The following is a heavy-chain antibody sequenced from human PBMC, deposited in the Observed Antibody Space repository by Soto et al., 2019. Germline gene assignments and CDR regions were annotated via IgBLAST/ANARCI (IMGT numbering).Heavy chain of an antibody. CDR1: GYTFTSYD. V-gene: IGHV1-8*01. CDR3: ARGGITIFGVASNWFDP. J-gene: IGHJ5*02. Sequence: ASVKVSCKASGYTFTSYDINWVRQATGQGLEWMGWMNPNSGNTGYAQKFQGRVTMTRNTSISTAYMELSSLRSEDTAVYYCARGGITIFGVASNWFDPWGQGTLVTVSS. CDR2: MNPNSGNT. D-gene: IGHD3-3*01.